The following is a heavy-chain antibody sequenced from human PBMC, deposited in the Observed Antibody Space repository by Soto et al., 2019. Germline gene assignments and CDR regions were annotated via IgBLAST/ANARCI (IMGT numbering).Heavy chain of an antibody. V-gene: IGHV3-23*01. D-gene: IGHD2-15*01. CDR1: GFTFSSYA. CDR3: AKAPLAIVLVVGATGIDY. CDR2: ISGSNSST. Sequence: GGSLRLSCAASGFTFSSYAMSWVRQAPGKGLEWVSGISGSNSSTYYADSVKGRFTISRDNSKNTLYLQMSSLRAEDTAVYYCAKAPLAIVLVVGATGIDYWGQGTLVTVSS. J-gene: IGHJ4*02.